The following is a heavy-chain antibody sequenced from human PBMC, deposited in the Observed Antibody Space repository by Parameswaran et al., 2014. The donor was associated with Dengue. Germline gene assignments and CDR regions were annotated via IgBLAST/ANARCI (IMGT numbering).Heavy chain of an antibody. D-gene: IGHD3-9*01. Sequence: PGKGLEWIGSIYYSGSTYYNPSLKSRVTISVDTSKNQFSLKLSSVTAADTAVYYCARQGPVRYFDSWGQGTLVTVSS. CDR2: IYYSGST. J-gene: IGHJ4*02. CDR3: ARQGPVRYFDS. V-gene: IGHV4-39*01.